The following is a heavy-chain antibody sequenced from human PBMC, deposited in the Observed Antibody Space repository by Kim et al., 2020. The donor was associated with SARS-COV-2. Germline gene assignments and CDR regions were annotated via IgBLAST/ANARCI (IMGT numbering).Heavy chain of an antibody. J-gene: IGHJ6*02. CDR3: AKANGGNYYYGMDV. Sequence: GGSLRLSCAASGFTFSTYGMHWVRQAPGKGLEWVAVISYDGINKYYADSVKGRFTISRDNSKNTLYLQMNSLRAEDTAVYYCAKANGGNYYYGMDVWGQGTTVTASS. D-gene: IGHD2-8*01. CDR1: GFTFSTYG. CDR2: ISYDGINK. V-gene: IGHV3-30*18.